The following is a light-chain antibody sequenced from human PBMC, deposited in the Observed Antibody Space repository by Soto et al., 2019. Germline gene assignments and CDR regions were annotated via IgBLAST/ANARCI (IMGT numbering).Light chain of an antibody. CDR1: SSDVGAYNY. Sequence: QSVLTQPASVSGSPGQSITISCTGTSSDVGAYNYVSWYQQHPDKAPQLMIYGVSSRPSGVSNRFSGSKSGNTASLTISGLQAEDEAHYYCSSYTSSSTRVFGGGTKLTVL. V-gene: IGLV2-14*03. CDR2: GVS. J-gene: IGLJ2*01. CDR3: SSYTSSSTRV.